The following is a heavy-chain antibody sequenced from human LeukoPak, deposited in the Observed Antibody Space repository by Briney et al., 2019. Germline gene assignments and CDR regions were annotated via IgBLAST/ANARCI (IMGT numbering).Heavy chain of an antibody. CDR3: AKGVNYDILTGYFHAFDI. J-gene: IGHJ3*02. D-gene: IGHD3-9*01. Sequence: GGSLRLSCAASGFTFSSYAMSWVRQAPGKGLEGVSAISGSGGSTYYADSVKVRFTISRDNSKNTLYLQMNSLRAEDTAVYYCAKGVNYDILTGYFHAFDIWGQGTMVTVSS. CDR2: ISGSGGST. CDR1: GFTFSSYA. V-gene: IGHV3-23*01.